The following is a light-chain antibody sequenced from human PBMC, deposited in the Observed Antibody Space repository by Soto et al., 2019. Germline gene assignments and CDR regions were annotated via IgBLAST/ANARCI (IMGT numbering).Light chain of an antibody. V-gene: IGLV2-14*01. CDR1: RSDVGGYNY. CDR2: EVS. Sequence: QSALTQPASVSGSPGQSITFSCTGTRSDVGGYNYVSWYQQYPGEAPKLIIYEVSNRPSGVSDRFSGSKSGKTASLTISGLPDEDEDDYYCSAYSSGSTLVLFLGGTQLTV. J-gene: IGLJ2*01. CDR3: SAYSSGSTLVL.